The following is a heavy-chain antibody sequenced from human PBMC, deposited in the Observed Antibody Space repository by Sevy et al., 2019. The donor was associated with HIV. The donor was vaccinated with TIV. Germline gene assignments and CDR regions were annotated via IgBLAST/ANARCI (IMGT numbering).Heavy chain of an antibody. Sequence: GGSLRLSCAASGFTFSDYYMSWIRHAPGKGLEWISYISSSGITINYADSVKGRFTISRDNAKNSLYLQMNSLRAEDTAVYYCARSYTVTTFIYFDFWGQGTLVTVSS. J-gene: IGHJ4*02. V-gene: IGHV3-11*01. D-gene: IGHD4-17*01. CDR1: GFTFSDYY. CDR2: ISSSGITI. CDR3: ARSYTVTTFIYFDF.